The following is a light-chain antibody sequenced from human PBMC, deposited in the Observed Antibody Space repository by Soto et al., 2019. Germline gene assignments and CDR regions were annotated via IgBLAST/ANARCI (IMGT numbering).Light chain of an antibody. CDR2: AAS. CDR3: QQRSNWPLT. Sequence: EVVLTQSPDTLSLSPGEVATLSCSASQSVRSNYLAWYQQRPGQAPRLLIYAASSRATGIPDRFSGSGSGTDFTLTISSLEPEDFAAYYCQQRSNWPLTFGGGTKVDIK. J-gene: IGKJ4*01. CDR1: QSVRSNY. V-gene: IGKV3D-20*02.